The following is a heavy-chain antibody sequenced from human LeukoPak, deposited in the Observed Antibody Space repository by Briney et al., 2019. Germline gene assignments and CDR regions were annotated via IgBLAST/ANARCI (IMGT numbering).Heavy chain of an antibody. CDR2: IDPSDSYT. Sequence: GESLRISCKGSGYSFTTYWITWLRQMPGKGLEWMGRIDPSDSYTNYSPSFQGHFTISADKSISTADLQWSSLKAPYTAMYYCTRLRSGWPLDFWGQGTLVTVSS. CDR1: GYSFTTYW. D-gene: IGHD6-19*01. CDR3: TRLRSGWPLDF. V-gene: IGHV5-10-1*01. J-gene: IGHJ4*02.